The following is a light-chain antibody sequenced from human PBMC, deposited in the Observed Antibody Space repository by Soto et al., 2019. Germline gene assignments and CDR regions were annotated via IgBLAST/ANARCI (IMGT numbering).Light chain of an antibody. V-gene: IGLV2-14*03. CDR1: DSDVGGYDY. Sequence: QSALTQPASVSGSPGQSVTISCTGTDSDVGGYDYVSWYQHHPGKAPKLMIYDVNYRPSGVSSRFSGSKSGHTASLTISGLQAEDEADYYCSSYPSSITILFGGGTKLTVL. CDR2: DVN. CDR3: SSYPSSITIL. J-gene: IGLJ2*01.